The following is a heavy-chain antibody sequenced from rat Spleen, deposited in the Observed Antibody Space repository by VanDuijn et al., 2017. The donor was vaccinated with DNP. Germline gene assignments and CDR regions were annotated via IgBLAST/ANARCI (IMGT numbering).Heavy chain of an antibody. CDR3: ARWTRYFDY. V-gene: IGHV3-1*01. Sequence: EVQLQESGPGLVKPSQSLSLTCSVTGYSITSNYWGWIRQFPGNKVEYIGYISYSGSTNYNPSLESRISITRDTSKNQFFLQLNSVTPEDTATYYCARWTRYFDYWGQGVMVTVSS. D-gene: IGHD1-4*01. CDR2: ISYSGST. J-gene: IGHJ2*01. CDR1: GYSITSNY.